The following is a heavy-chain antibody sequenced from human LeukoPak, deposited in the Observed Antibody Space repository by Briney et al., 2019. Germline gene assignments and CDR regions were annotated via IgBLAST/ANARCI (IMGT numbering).Heavy chain of an antibody. Sequence: PSETLSLTCAVSGGSISSGGYSWSWIRQPPGKGLEWIGYIYYSGSTYYNPSLKSRVTISVDTSKNQFSLKLSSVTAADTAVYYCARDFTMVRGVMNYDAFDIWGQGTMVTVSS. V-gene: IGHV4-30-4*07. D-gene: IGHD3-10*01. CDR2: IYYSGST. J-gene: IGHJ3*02. CDR3: ARDFTMVRGVMNYDAFDI. CDR1: GGSISSGGYS.